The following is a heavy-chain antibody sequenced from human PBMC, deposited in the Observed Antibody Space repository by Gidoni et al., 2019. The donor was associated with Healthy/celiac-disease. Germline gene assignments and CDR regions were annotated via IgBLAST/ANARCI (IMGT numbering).Heavy chain of an antibody. CDR1: GGTFSSYA. J-gene: IGHJ6*02. Sequence: QVQLVQSGAEVKKPGSSVKVSCKASGGTFSSYAISWVRQAPGQGLEWMGGIIPIFGTANYAQKFQGRVTITADESTSTAYMELSSLRSEDTAVYYCARDNPYSSSSYYYYGMDVWGQGTTVTVSS. V-gene: IGHV1-69*01. CDR2: IIPIFGTA. D-gene: IGHD6-6*01. CDR3: ARDNPYSSSSYYYYGMDV.